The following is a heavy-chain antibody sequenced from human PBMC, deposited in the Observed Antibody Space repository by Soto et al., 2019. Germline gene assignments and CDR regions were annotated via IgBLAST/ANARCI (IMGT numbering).Heavy chain of an antibody. D-gene: IGHD6-13*01. CDR2: INPNSGGT. CDR1: GYTFTGYY. V-gene: IGHV1-2*04. Sequence: QVQLVQSGAEVKKPGASVKVSCKASGYTFTGYYMHWVRQAPGQGLEWMGWINPNSGGTNYAQKFQGWVTMTRDTSISTGYLELRRLRTCDPGVYFLARDPRIAAAGTLWEEGYLHGMDVWGQGTTVTVSS. J-gene: IGHJ6*02. CDR3: ARDPRIAAAGTLWEEGYLHGMDV.